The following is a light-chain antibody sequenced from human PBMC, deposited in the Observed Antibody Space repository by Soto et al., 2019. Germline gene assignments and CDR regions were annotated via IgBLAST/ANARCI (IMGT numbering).Light chain of an antibody. J-gene: IGKJ5*01. Sequence: DVVMTQTPLSLPVAPGQPASISCRSSQSLLHITGETFLFWYLQKPGQSPQLLIYEVSTRVSGVPDRFSGSGSGTDFTLEISRVETDDVGIYYCMQSTQLPPTLGQGTRLEI. V-gene: IGKV2D-29*02. CDR3: MQSTQLPPT. CDR2: EVS. CDR1: QSLLHITGETF.